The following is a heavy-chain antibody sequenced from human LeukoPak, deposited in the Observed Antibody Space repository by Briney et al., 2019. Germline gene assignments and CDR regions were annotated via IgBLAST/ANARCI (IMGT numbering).Heavy chain of an antibody. D-gene: IGHD6-19*01. V-gene: IGHV4-31*03. Sequence: SETLSLTCTVSGGSISSGGYYWSWIRQHPGKGLAWIGYIYYSGSTYYNPSLNSRLIISVDTSKNQFSLKLSSVTAADTAVYYCARGAPGVADWFDPWGQGTLVTVSS. CDR3: ARGAPGVADWFDP. J-gene: IGHJ5*02. CDR1: GGSISSGGYY. CDR2: IYYSGST.